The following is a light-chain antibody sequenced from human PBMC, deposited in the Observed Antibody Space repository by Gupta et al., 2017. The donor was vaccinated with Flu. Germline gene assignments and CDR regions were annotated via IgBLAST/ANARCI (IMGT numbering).Light chain of an antibody. CDR3: QSADSSGTSLV. J-gene: IGLJ3*02. CDR2: KDT. Sequence: QTAKISCSGDAWPKQYAYWYRKKPGQATVLVVDKDTERPSGIAARFSGSTSGKTVTLTISGVQAEEEADYYCQSADSSGTSLVFGGGTKLTVL. CDR1: AWPKQY. V-gene: IGLV3-25*01.